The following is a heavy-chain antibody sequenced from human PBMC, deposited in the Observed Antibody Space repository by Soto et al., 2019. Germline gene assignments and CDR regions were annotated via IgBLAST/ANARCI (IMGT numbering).Heavy chain of an antibody. CDR2: IYSGGST. J-gene: IGHJ4*02. CDR1: GFTVSSNY. CDR3: ARSKDIVATPFDY. D-gene: IGHD5-12*01. Sequence: GGSLRLSCAASGFTVSSNYMSWVRRAPGKGLEWVSVIYSGGSTYYADSVKGRFTISRDNSKNTLYLQMNSLRAEDTAVYYCARSKDIVATPFDYWGQGTLVTVSS. V-gene: IGHV3-66*01.